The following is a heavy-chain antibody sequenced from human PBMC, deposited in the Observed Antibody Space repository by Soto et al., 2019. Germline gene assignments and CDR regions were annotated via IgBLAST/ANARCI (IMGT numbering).Heavy chain of an antibody. CDR2: ISDSGDNT. CDR3: AKDPDTFQYSSGWSPYMDV. Sequence: GGSLRLSSAASGFTFSNYAMNWVRQAPGKGLEWVSGISDSGDNTFYADSVRGRFTVSRDNSKNTLYLQMDSLRAEDTAVFYCAKDPDTFQYSSGWSPYMDVWGQGTTVTVSS. CDR1: GFTFSNYA. D-gene: IGHD6-19*01. J-gene: IGHJ6*02. V-gene: IGHV3-23*01.